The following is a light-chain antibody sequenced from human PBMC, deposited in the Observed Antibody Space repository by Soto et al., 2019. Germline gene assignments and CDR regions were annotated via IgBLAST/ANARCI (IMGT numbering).Light chain of an antibody. CDR2: DTS. CDR1: QSVSSK. J-gene: IGKJ1*01. CDR3: QQYGSSGT. Sequence: EIVLTHSPATLSLSPCEGATLSCRASQSVSSKLAWYRQRPGQAPRLVIYDTSTRATGVPARFSGSGSGTDFTLTISRLEPEDFAVYYCQQYGSSGTFGQGTKVDI. V-gene: IGKV3-20*01.